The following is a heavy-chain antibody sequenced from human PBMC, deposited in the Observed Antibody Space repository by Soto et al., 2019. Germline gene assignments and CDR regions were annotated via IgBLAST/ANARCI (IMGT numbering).Heavy chain of an antibody. CDR2: IKSKTDGGTT. CDR1: GFTFSNAW. Sequence: GGSLRLSCAASGFTFSNAWMNWVRQAPGKGLEWVGRIKSKTDGGTTDYAAPVKGRFTISRDYSKNTLYLQMNSLKTEDTAVYYCTTDPVTMIVVVPSSGWGQGTLVTVSS. CDR3: TTDPVTMIVVVPSSG. V-gene: IGHV3-15*07. D-gene: IGHD3-22*01. J-gene: IGHJ4*02.